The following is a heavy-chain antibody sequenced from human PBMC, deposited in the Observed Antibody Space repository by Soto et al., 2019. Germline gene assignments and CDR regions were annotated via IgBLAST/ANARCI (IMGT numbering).Heavy chain of an antibody. J-gene: IGHJ6*02. D-gene: IGHD1-26*01. CDR3: AKKPPSSIQGWAFGMAV. CDR1: GFSVTTNY. V-gene: IGHV3-53*02. CDR2: TFTGGST. Sequence: EVQLVETGGGLIQPGGSLRLSCLASGFSVTTNYIIWVRQPPGKGLEWVSTTFTGGSTHYADSVKGRFSISRDNSKNTVYRQMNNLRVEDTAVYYCAKKPPSSIQGWAFGMAVWGQGTTVSVSS.